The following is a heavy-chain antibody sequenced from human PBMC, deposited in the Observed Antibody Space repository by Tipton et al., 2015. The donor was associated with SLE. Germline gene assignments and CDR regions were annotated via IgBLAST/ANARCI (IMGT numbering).Heavy chain of an antibody. CDR1: GGSISSYF. D-gene: IGHD2-2*01. CDR3: VGDSRNLDY. Sequence: TLSLTCSVSGGSISSYFWTWIRQPPGKGLEWIGEIFYSGSTNYNPSLQSRITMSVDTSKNQFSLKLNSVTAADTAVYYCVGDSRNLDYWGQGTLVTVSS. V-gene: IGHV4-59*01. J-gene: IGHJ4*02. CDR2: IFYSGST.